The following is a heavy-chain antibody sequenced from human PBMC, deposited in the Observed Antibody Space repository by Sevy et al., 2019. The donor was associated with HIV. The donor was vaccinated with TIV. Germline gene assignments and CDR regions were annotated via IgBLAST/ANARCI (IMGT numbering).Heavy chain of an antibody. CDR3: AGENAWGRGYS. J-gene: IGHJ4*02. Sequence: SETLSLTCTVSGGSITSLYWNWIRQPPGKGLEWIANIYYNGHINYNPSLTSRFTLSLDTSNNQLSLRLSSVTAADTAMYYCAGENAWGRGYSWGQGTLVTVSS. D-gene: IGHD1-26*01. CDR2: IYYNGHI. CDR1: GGSITSLY. V-gene: IGHV4-59*08.